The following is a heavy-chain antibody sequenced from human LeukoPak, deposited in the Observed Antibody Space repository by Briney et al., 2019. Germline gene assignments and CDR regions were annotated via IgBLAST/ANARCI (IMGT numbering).Heavy chain of an antibody. CDR1: GFTFSSYA. D-gene: IGHD2-2*01. Sequence: PGGSLRLSCAASGFTFSSYAMSWVRQAPGKGLEWVSCISESGGSTYYADSVKGRFTISRDNSKNTLYLQMNSLRAEDTAVYYCAKDRSSSVVPVDYWGQGTLVTVSS. J-gene: IGHJ4*02. V-gene: IGHV3-23*01. CDR3: AKDRSSSVVPVDY. CDR2: ISESGGST.